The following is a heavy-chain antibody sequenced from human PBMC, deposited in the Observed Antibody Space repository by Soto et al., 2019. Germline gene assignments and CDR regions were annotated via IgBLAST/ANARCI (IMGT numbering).Heavy chain of an antibody. CDR3: ARELPLYGSGSYIRFDP. CDR2: INPNSGGT. V-gene: IGHV1-2*02. J-gene: IGHJ5*02. Sequence: ASVKVSCKASGYTFTGYYMHWVRQAPGQGLELMGWINPNSGGTNYAQKFQGRVTMTRDTSISTAYMELSRLRSDDTAVYYCARELPLYGSGSYIRFDPWGQGTLVTVSS. CDR1: GYTFTGYY. D-gene: IGHD3-10*01.